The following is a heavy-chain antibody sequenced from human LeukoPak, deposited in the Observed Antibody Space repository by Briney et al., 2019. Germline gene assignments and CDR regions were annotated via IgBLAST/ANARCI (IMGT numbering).Heavy chain of an antibody. Sequence: SETLSLTCTVSGGSISSYYWSWIRQPPGKGLEWIGRIYTSGSTNYNPSLKSRVTMSIDTSKNQFSLKLSSVTAADTAVYYCARDPPDSSRWFDPWGQGTLVTVSS. D-gene: IGHD6-19*01. CDR3: ARDPPDSSRWFDP. CDR1: GGSISSYY. CDR2: IYTSGST. V-gene: IGHV4-4*07. J-gene: IGHJ5*02.